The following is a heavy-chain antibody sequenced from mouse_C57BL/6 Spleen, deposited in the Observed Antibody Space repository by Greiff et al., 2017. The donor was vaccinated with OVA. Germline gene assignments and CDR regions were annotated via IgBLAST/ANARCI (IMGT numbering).Heavy chain of an antibody. D-gene: IGHD1-1*01. CDR2: IDPEDGDT. CDR1: GFNFKDYY. CDR3: AAWASTVVDWYFDV. V-gene: IGHV14-1*01. Sequence: EVQLQESGAELVRPGASVKLSCTASGFNFKDYYMHWVKQRPEQGLEWIGRIDPEDGDTEYAPKFQGKATMTADKSSNTAYLQLSSLTSEDTAVYYCAAWASTVVDWYFDVWGTGTTVTVSS. J-gene: IGHJ1*03.